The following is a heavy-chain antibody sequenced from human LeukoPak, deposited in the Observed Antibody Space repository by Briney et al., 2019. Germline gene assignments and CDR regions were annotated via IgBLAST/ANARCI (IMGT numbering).Heavy chain of an antibody. J-gene: IGHJ4*02. V-gene: IGHV3-7*01. Sequence: GGSLRLSCAASGFAFGSYYMNWVRQAPGKGLEWVANIKPDGSEENYVDSVRGRFTISRDNAKNSVCLQMNSLRADDTALYYCVRGHYADYTSQGTLVTVSS. CDR1: GFAFGSYY. CDR3: VRGHYADY. CDR2: IKPDGSEE.